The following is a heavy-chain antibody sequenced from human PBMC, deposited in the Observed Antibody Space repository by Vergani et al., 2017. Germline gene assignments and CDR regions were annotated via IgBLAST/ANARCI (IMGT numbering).Heavy chain of an antibody. Sequence: QLQLQESGPGLVKPSETLSLTCTVSGGSISSSSYYWGWVRQPPGKGLEWIGSIYYSGSTYYNPSLKSRVTISVDTSKNQFSLKLSSVTAADTAVYYCARCGFFRFDPWGQGTLVTVSS. CDR3: ARCGFFRFDP. V-gene: IGHV4-39*07. CDR2: IYYSGST. D-gene: IGHD2-15*01. J-gene: IGHJ5*02. CDR1: GGSISSSSYY.